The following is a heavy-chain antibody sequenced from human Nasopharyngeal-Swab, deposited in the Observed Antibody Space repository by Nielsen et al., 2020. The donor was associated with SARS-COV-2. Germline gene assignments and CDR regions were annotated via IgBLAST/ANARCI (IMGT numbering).Heavy chain of an antibody. V-gene: IGHV1-18*01. Sequence: ASVKVSCKASGYTFTDYAISWVRQAPGQGLEWMGWINPYNGQTNYAQNLQGRVTMTTDTSTSTAYMELRGLGFDDTAVYYCARVVCADGTMSGGNCYSLYFLDYWGQGTLVTVSS. CDR3: ARVVCADGTMSGGNCYSLYFLDY. D-gene: IGHD2-15*01. CDR2: INPYNGQT. CDR1: GYTFTDYA. J-gene: IGHJ4*02.